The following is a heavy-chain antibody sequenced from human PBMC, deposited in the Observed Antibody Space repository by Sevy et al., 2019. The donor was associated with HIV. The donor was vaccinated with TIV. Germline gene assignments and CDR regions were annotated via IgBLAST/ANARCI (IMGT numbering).Heavy chain of an antibody. D-gene: IGHD5-12*01. CDR3: ARDLNSGYANYYYYGMDV. V-gene: IGHV3-30*04. CDR2: ISYDGSNK. J-gene: IGHJ6*02. Sequence: GGSLRLSCAASGFTFINHAMHWVRQAPGKGLEWVTDISYDGSNKYYADSVKGRFTISRDTSKSTVYLQMDSLRAEDTAVYYCARDLNSGYANYYYYGMDVWGQGTTVTVSS. CDR1: GFTFINHA.